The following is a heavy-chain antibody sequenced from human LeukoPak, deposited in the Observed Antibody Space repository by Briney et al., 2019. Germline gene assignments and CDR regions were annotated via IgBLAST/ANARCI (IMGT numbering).Heavy chain of an antibody. CDR3: ARYDFWSGYSGRYYYYYGMDV. CDR1: GFTFSSYW. D-gene: IGHD3-3*01. J-gene: IGHJ6*02. Sequence: GGSLRLSCAASGFTFSSYWMSWVRQAPGKGLEWVANIKQDGSEKYYVDSVKGRFTISRDNAKNLLYLQMNSLRAEDTAVYYCARYDFWSGYSGRYYYYYGMDVWGQGTTVTVSS. V-gene: IGHV3-7*01. CDR2: IKQDGSEK.